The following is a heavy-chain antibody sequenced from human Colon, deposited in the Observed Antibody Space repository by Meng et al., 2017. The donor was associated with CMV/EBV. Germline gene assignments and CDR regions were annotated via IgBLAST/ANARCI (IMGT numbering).Heavy chain of an antibody. CDR3: ARAGGHRPFDD. D-gene: IGHD2-15*01. V-gene: IGHV4-30-4*01. CDR1: GDSISSGNSY. Sequence: TVSGDSISSGNSYWNWLRQPPGKGLEWLGYTYKRGRPYYNPSLRSRLTISVDTSKNQFSLNVSSVTVADTAVYYCARAGGHRPFDDWGQGTLVTVSS. CDR2: TYKRGRP. J-gene: IGHJ4*02.